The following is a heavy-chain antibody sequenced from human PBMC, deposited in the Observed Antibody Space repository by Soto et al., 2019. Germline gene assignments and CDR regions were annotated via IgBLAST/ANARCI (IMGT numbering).Heavy chain of an antibody. Sequence: QVQLVESGGGVVQPGRSLRLSCVASGFTFSSYAMHWVRQAPGKGLEWVAIMSYDANNQYYAGSVKGRFTISRDNFKNTLYLQMNSLRAEDTAVYYCAQALGELSPESFDYWGQGILVTVSS. J-gene: IGHJ4*02. D-gene: IGHD3-16*02. CDR3: AQALGELSPESFDY. CDR2: MSYDANNQ. V-gene: IGHV3-30*03. CDR1: GFTFSSYA.